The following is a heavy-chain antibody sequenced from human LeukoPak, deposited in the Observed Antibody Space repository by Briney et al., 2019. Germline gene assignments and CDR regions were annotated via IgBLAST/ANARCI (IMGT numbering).Heavy chain of an antibody. CDR2: IYSGGST. CDR1: GFTVSSNY. V-gene: IGHV3-66*02. J-gene: IGHJ3*02. D-gene: IGHD3-3*01. Sequence: GGSLRLSCAASGFTVSSNYRSWVRQAPGKGLEWVSVIYSGGSTYYADSVKGRFTISRDNSKNTLYLQMNSLRAEDTAVYYCARNKLEWLGAFDIWGQGTMVTVSS. CDR3: ARNKLEWLGAFDI.